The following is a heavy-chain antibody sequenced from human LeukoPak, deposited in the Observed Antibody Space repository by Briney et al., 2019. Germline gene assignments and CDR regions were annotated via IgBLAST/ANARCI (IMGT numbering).Heavy chain of an antibody. CDR1: GFTFSSYA. V-gene: IGHV3-23*01. Sequence: GGSLRLSCAASGFTFSSYAMSWVRQAPGKGLEWFSAISGSGGSTYYADSVKGRFTISRDNSKNTLYLQMNGLRAEDTAVYYCAKRTGSDSGWFDFWGQGNLVTVSS. J-gene: IGHJ4*02. CDR3: AKRTGSDSGWFDF. CDR2: ISGSGGST. D-gene: IGHD6-19*01.